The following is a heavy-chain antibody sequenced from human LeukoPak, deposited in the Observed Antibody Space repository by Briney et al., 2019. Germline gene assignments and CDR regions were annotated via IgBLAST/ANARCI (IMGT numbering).Heavy chain of an antibody. CDR2: IDYSGGAT. V-gene: IGHV3-23*01. D-gene: IGHD2-2*02. CDR3: ARGAGVVPAAIDY. CDR1: GFTFSSYA. Sequence: GGSLRLSCAASGFTFSSYAMSWVRQAPGKGLEWVSGIDYSGGATNYAVSVKGRFTISRDNSKNTLYLQMNSLRAEDTAVYYCARGAGVVPAAIDYWGQGTLVTVSS. J-gene: IGHJ4*02.